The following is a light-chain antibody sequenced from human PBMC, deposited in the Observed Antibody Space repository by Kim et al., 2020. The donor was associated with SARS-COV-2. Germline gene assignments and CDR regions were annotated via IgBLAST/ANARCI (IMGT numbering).Light chain of an antibody. Sequence: SSELTQDPAVSVALGRTVRITCQGDSLRSYYASWYQQKPGQAPVLVIYGKNNRPSGIPDRFSGSSSGNTASLTITGAQAEDEADYYCNSRDSSGNHLVFGGGTKLTFL. CDR1: SLRSYY. J-gene: IGLJ2*01. V-gene: IGLV3-19*01. CDR2: GKN. CDR3: NSRDSSGNHLV.